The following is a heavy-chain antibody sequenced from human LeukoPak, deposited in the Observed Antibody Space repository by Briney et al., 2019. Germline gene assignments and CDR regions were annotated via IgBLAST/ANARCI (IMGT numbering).Heavy chain of an antibody. Sequence: PSETLSLTCTVSGGSISSYYWSWIRQPAGKGLEWIGRIYSRGSTNYSPSLKSRVTMSLDTSKNQFFLKLSSLTAADTALYYCARGRFCSADICSGGDAFDIWGQGTMVSVSS. J-gene: IGHJ3*02. CDR2: IYSRGST. CDR3: ARGRFCSADICSGGDAFDI. D-gene: IGHD3-3*01. V-gene: IGHV4-4*07. CDR1: GGSISSYY.